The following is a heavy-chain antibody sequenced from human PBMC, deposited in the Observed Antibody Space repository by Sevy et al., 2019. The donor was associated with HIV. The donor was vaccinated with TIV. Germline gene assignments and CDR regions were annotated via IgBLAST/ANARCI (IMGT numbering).Heavy chain of an antibody. CDR1: GFTFSSYA. CDR3: ARNLAAIPNFYYGMDV. Sequence: GGSLRLSCAASGFTFSSYAMSWVRQAPGKGLEWVSLISESGGNTYYADSVRGRFTISRDNAKNPLYLQMNSLRAEDTAVYYCARNLAAIPNFYYGMDVWGQGTTVTVSS. J-gene: IGHJ6*02. V-gene: IGHV3-23*01. D-gene: IGHD6-6*01. CDR2: ISESGGNT.